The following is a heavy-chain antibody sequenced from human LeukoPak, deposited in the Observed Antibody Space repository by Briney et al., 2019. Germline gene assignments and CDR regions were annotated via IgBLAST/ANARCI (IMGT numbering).Heavy chain of an antibody. J-gene: IGHJ4*02. CDR2: IDTDGSEK. D-gene: IGHD3-10*01. V-gene: IGHV3-7*01. CDR3: ARIYYFGDNNWRYFDN. Sequence: GGSLRLSCAASGFTFNSYWMSWVRQAPGEGLEWVANIDTDGSEKQYGESVKGRFTTSRDNAKNSLYLQMNSLRAEDTAIYYCARIYYFGDNNWRYFDNWGQGTLVTVSS. CDR1: GFTFNSYW.